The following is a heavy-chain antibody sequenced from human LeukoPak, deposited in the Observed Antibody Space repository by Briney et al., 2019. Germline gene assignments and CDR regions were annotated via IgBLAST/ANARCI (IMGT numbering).Heavy chain of an antibody. V-gene: IGHV1-69*05. D-gene: IGHD3-3*01. CDR1: GGTFSSYA. CDR3: ARGRSGYDFWSGYSKAPHFDY. J-gene: IGHJ4*02. CDR2: IIPIFGTA. Sequence: SVKVSCKXSGGTFSSYAISWVRQAPRQGLEWMGRIIPIFGTANYAQKFQGRVTITTDESTSTAYMELSSLRSEDTAVYYCARGRSGYDFWSGYSKAPHFDYWGQGTLVTVSS.